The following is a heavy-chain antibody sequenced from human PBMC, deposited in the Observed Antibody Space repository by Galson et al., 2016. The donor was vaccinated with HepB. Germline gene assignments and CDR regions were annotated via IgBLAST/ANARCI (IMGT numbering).Heavy chain of an antibody. Sequence: PALVKPTQTLTLTCTFSGFSLTTPGVGVGWIRQPPGKALEWLAVIYWDDDTYYSPSLESRLTITKDSSKNQVVLTMTNMDPVDTGTYFCAHRLFLVGGLVDAVDVWGQGAKVTVSS. V-gene: IGHV2-5*02. CDR2: IYWDDDT. CDR3: AHRLFLVGGLVDAVDV. J-gene: IGHJ3*01. CDR1: GFSLTTPGVG. D-gene: IGHD3-3*01.